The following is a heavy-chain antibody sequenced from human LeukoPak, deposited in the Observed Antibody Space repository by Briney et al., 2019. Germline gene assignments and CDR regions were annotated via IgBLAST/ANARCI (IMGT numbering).Heavy chain of an antibody. CDR1: GFTFDDYA. CDR2: ISGDGGST. CDR3: ARGPYDYVWRSSYFDY. J-gene: IGHJ4*02. D-gene: IGHD3-16*01. V-gene: IGHV3-43*02. Sequence: GGSLRLSCAASGFTFDDYAMHWVRQAPGKGLEWVSLISGDGGSTYYADSVKGRFTISRDNSKNSLYLQMNSLRTEDTALYYCARGPYDYVWRSSYFDYWGQGTLVTVSS.